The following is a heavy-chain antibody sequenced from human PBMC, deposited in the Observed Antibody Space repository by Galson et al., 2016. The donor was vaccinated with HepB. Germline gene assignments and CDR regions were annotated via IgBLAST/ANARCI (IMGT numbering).Heavy chain of an antibody. CDR3: ARNGRSSHHFDY. J-gene: IGHJ4*02. Sequence: SLRLSCAASGFTFSRNAMHWVRQAPGKGLEWVAVISYDGSNKYYTDSVKGRFTISRDNSRNTLYLQMSSLRAEDTAVYYCARNGRSSHHFDYWGQGTLVAVSS. V-gene: IGHV3-30*10. D-gene: IGHD6-6*01. CDR2: ISYDGSNK. CDR1: GFTFSRNA.